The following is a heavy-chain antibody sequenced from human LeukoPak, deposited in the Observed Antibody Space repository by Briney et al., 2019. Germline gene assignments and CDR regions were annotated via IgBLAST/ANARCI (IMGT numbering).Heavy chain of an antibody. CDR2: INPNSGGT. D-gene: IGHD3-3*01. V-gene: IGHV1-2*02. CDR1: GYTFIGYY. J-gene: IGHJ4*02. CDR3: ASGLWSTIFGVVSFDY. Sequence: ASVKVSCKASGYTFIGYYMHWVRQAPGQGLEWMGWINPNSGGTNYAQKFQGRVTMTSDTSISTAYMELSRLRSDDTAVYYCASGLWSTIFGVVSFDYWGQGTLVTVSS.